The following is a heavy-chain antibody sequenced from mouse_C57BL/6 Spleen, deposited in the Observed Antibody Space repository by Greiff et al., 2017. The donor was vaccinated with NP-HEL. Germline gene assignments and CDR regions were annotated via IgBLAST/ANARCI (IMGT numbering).Heavy chain of an antibody. CDR1: GYTFTSYW. Sequence: QVQLQQPGAELVKPGASVKMSCKASGYTFTSYWLTWVQQRPGQGLEWIGDIYPGSGSPNYNEKFKSKATLTVDTSSSTAYMQLSSLTSEDSAVYYCARGGVTEGFAYWGQGTLVTVSA. CDR3: ARGGVTEGFAY. D-gene: IGHD2-3*01. V-gene: IGHV1-55*01. J-gene: IGHJ3*01. CDR2: IYPGSGSP.